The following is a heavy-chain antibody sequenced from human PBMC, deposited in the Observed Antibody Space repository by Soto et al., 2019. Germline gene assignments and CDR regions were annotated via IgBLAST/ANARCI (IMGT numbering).Heavy chain of an antibody. CDR3: ATQVATIFLYYFDY. V-gene: IGHV4-39*01. CDR1: GGSISSSSYY. J-gene: IGHJ4*02. Sequence: QLQLQESGPGLVKPSETLSLTCTVSGGSISSSSYYWGWIRQPPGKGLEWIGSIYYSGSTYYNPSLKSRVTISVDTSKNQFSLKLSSVTAADTAVYYCATQVATIFLYYFDYWGQGTLVTVSS. D-gene: IGHD5-12*01. CDR2: IYYSGST.